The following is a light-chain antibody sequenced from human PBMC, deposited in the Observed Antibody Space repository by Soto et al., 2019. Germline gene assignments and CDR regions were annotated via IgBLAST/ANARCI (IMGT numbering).Light chain of an antibody. CDR2: EGS. J-gene: IGLJ3*02. CDR1: SSDVGSYNL. CDR3: CSYAGSSTWV. V-gene: IGLV2-23*01. Sequence: QSALTQPASVSGSPGQSITISCTGTSSDVGSYNLVSWYQQHPGKAPKLMIYEGSKRPSGVSNRFSGSKSGNTASLTISGXXXXXXXXXYCCSYAGSSTWVFGGGTKLTV.